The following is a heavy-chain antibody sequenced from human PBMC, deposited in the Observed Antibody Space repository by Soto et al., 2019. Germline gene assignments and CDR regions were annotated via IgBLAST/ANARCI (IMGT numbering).Heavy chain of an antibody. CDR3: STDYLGAAGTRGLSWFDT. J-gene: IGHJ5*02. V-gene: IGHV3-23*01. D-gene: IGHD6-13*01. Sequence: GGSLRLSCAASGFTFSSYAMSWVRQAPGKGLEWVSAISGSGGSTYYADSVKGRFTISSDNSKNTLYLQMNSLRAEDTAVYSCSTDYLGAAGTRGLSWFDTWCQGTLVAVSS. CDR1: GFTFSSYA. CDR2: ISGSGGST.